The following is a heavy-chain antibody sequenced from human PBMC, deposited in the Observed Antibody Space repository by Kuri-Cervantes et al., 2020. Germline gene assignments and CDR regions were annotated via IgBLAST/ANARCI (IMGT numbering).Heavy chain of an antibody. V-gene: IGHV1-8*01. CDR1: GYTFTSYD. J-gene: IGHJ5*01. Sequence: ASVKVSCKASGYTFTSYDINWVRQATGQGLEWMGWMNPNSGNTGYAQKFQGRVTMTRNTSISTAYMELSSLRSEDTAVYYCARVIRYCSSPSCYTFDSWGQETLVTVSS. D-gene: IGHD2-2*02. CDR2: MNPNSGNT. CDR3: ARVIRYCSSPSCYTFDS.